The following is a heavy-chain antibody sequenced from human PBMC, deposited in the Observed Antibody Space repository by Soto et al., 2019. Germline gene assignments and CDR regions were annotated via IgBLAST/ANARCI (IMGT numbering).Heavy chain of an antibody. J-gene: IGHJ4*02. D-gene: IGHD2-15*01. CDR3: ARGQVVAAQH. CDR2: IYYGGST. Sequence: SETLSLTCAVSGGSISSGDYSWNWIRQPPGKGLEWIGYIYYGGSTYYNPSLQSRVTMSVDRSRNQFSLKLNSVTAADTAVYYCARGQVVAAQHWGQGTLVTVSS. CDR1: GGSISSGDYS. V-gene: IGHV4-30-2*01.